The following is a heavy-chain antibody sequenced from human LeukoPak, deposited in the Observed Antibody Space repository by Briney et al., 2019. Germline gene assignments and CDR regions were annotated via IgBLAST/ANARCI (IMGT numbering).Heavy chain of an antibody. V-gene: IGHV3-48*03. J-gene: IGHJ6*03. CDR3: ARVSHDPTSYYYYMDV. Sequence: GGSLRLSSAASGFTFSTYEMNWVRQAPGKGLEWVSYISSGGGSISYADSVKGRFTISRDNAKNSLYLQLNSLSAEDTAVYYCARVSHDPTSYYYYMDVWGKGTTVTVSS. CDR2: ISSGGGSI. D-gene: IGHD3-3*01. CDR1: GFTFSTYE.